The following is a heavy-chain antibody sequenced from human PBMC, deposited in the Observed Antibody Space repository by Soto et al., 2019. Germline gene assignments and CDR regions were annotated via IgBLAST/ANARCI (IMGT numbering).Heavy chain of an antibody. Sequence: EVQMLESGGGLVQPGGSLRLSCAASGFTFRTYVMSWVRQAPGKGLEWVSSISSNGVTTYYADSVKGRLTISRGNSKNTLFLQMNSLRVEDTAIYYCTREAGGSSSPGWYFDLWGRGTLVTVSS. CDR2: ISSNGVTT. CDR1: GFTFRTYV. J-gene: IGHJ2*01. D-gene: IGHD6-6*01. V-gene: IGHV3-23*01. CDR3: TREAGGSSSPGWYFDL.